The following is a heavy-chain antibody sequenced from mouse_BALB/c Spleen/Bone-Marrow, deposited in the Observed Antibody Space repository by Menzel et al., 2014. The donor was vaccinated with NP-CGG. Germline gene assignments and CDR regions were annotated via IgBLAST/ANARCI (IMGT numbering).Heavy chain of an antibody. D-gene: IGHD2-10*02. V-gene: IGHV5-6-5*01. J-gene: IGHJ4*01. CDR1: GFTFSSYA. CDR2: ISSGGST. CDR3: AREEYGQKVYAMDY. Sequence: VQLKESGGGLVKPGGSLKLSCAASGFTFSSYAMSWVRQTPEKRLEWVASISSGGSTYYPDSVKGRFTISRDNARNILYLQMSSLRFEDTAMYYCAREEYGQKVYAMDYWGQGTSVTVSS.